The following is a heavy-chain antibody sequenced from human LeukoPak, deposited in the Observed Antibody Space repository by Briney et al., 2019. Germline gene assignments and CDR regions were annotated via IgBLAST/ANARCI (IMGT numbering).Heavy chain of an antibody. Sequence: GGSLRLSCAASGFTFSSYAMSWVRQAPGKGLEWVSAISGSGGSTYYADSVKGRFTISRDNSKNTLYLRMNSLRAEDTAVYYCAKDLTGYCSGGSCYTNWFDPWGQGTLVTVSS. V-gene: IGHV3-23*01. J-gene: IGHJ5*02. CDR2: ISGSGGST. CDR1: GFTFSSYA. D-gene: IGHD2-15*01. CDR3: AKDLTGYCSGGSCYTNWFDP.